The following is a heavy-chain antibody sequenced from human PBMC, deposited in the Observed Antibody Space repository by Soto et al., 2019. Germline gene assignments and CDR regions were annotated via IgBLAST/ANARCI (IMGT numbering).Heavy chain of an antibody. V-gene: IGHV3-73*01. CDR1: GFTFSDSA. D-gene: IGHD6-13*01. Sequence: GGSLRLSCAASGFTFSDSAVHWVRQASGKGLEWVGRIRSKSDSYGTAYAASVKGRFTISRDDSKNTAYLQMNSLKIEDTAVYYCTRLAYTSTWYGMDVWGQGTTVTVSS. CDR3: TRLAYTSTWYGMDV. J-gene: IGHJ6*02. CDR2: IRSKSDSYGT.